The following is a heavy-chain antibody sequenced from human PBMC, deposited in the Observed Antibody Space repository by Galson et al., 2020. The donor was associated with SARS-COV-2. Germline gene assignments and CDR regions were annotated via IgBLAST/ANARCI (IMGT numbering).Heavy chain of an antibody. CDR1: GFTFGDSS. D-gene: IGHD5-18*01. CDR2: IRSKGYGGTT. V-gene: IGHV3-49*03. CDR3: SRAMLGSAAMALRHFDY. Sequence: GESLKISCSASGFTFGDSSMSWFRQTPGRGLEWLGFIRSKGYGGTTDYAASVKGRLTISRDDSKSIAYLQMDSLQIADTAVYYCSRAMLGSAAMALRHFDYWGQGTLVTVSS. J-gene: IGHJ4*02.